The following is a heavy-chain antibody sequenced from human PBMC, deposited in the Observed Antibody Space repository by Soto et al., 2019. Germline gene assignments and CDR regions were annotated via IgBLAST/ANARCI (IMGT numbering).Heavy chain of an antibody. V-gene: IGHV4-4*07. CDR3: AREDIVVVPAANLGIDP. J-gene: IGHJ5*02. CDR1: GGSISSYY. D-gene: IGHD2-2*01. Sequence: SETLSLTCTVSGGSISSYYWSWIRQPAGKGLEWIGRICTSGSTNYNPSLRSRVTMSVDTSKNQFSLKLSSVTAADTAVYYCAREDIVVVPAANLGIDPWGQGTLVTVSS. CDR2: ICTSGST.